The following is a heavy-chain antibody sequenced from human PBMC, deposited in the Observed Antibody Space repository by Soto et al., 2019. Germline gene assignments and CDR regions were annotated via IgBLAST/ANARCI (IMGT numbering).Heavy chain of an antibody. J-gene: IGHJ4*02. CDR3: ARTLLVTTTGAFDY. Sequence: QITLKESGPTLVKPTQTLTLTCTSSGFSLSSNGVGVGWTRQPPGKAPEWLALIYWDDDKRYSPSLKSRLTVAKDTSKNLVVLTMTNMDPVDTATYYCARTLLVTTTGAFDYWGQGNLVTVSS. CDR2: IYWDDDK. D-gene: IGHD2-21*02. V-gene: IGHV2-5*02. CDR1: GFSLSSNGVG.